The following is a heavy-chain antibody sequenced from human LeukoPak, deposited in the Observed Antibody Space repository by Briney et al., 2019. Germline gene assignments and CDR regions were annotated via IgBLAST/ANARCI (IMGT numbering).Heavy chain of an antibody. CDR2: INSDGSST. CDR1: GFTFSSYW. D-gene: IGHD3-3*01. V-gene: IGHV3-74*01. J-gene: IGHJ4*02. CDR3: ARVFTYYDFWSGYYKEGYYFDY. Sequence: GGSLRLSCAASGFTFSSYWMRWVRQAPGKGLVWVSRINSDGSSTSYADSVKGRFTISRDNAKNTLYLQMNSLRAEDTAVYYCARVFTYYDFWSGYYKEGYYFDYWGQGTLVTVSS.